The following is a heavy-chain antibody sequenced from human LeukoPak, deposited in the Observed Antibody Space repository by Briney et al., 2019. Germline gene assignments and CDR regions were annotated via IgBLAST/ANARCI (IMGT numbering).Heavy chain of an antibody. D-gene: IGHD4-11*01. CDR2: IWYDGSNK. V-gene: IGHV3-33*01. J-gene: IGHJ5*02. CDR3: ARDGTVTAGPFDP. CDR1: GITFSSFG. Sequence: GGSLRLSCAAPGITFSSFGMHWLRQAPGKGLEWVAFIWYDGSNKYYADSVKGRSTISRDNSKNTLYLQMNSLRVEDTAVYYCARDGTVTAGPFDPWGRGTLVTVSS.